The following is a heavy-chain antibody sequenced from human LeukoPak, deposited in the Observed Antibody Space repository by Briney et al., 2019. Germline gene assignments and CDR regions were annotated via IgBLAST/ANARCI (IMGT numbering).Heavy chain of an antibody. J-gene: IGHJ4*02. V-gene: IGHV3-73*01. Sequence: GGSLRLSCAASGFDFSGSAVHWVRQASGKGLEWLGRIRSKANSYATAYGASVEGRFTISRDDSKNTAYLQMNSLITEDTAVYFCTALGIAAAGMDYWGQGTLVTVSS. CDR3: TALGIAAAGMDY. CDR2: IRSKANSYAT. CDR1: GFDFSGSA. D-gene: IGHD6-13*01.